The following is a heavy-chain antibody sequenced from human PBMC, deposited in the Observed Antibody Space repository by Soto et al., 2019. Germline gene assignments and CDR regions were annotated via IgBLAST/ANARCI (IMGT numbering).Heavy chain of an antibody. CDR2: INHSGST. CDR3: ARSVRYYYYMDV. D-gene: IGHD3-10*01. V-gene: IGHV4-34*01. Sequence: SETLSLTCAVYGGSFSGYYWSWIRQPPGKGLEWIGEINHSGSTNYNPSLKSRVTISVDTSKNQFSLKLSSVTAADTAVYYCARSVRYYYYMDVWGKGTTVTV. J-gene: IGHJ6*03. CDR1: GGSFSGYY.